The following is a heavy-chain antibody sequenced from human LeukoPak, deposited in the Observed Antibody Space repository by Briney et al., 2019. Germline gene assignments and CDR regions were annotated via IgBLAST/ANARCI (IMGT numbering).Heavy chain of an antibody. CDR1: GLTFSSFA. D-gene: IGHD6-19*01. V-gene: IGHV3-23*01. Sequence: PGGSLRLSCAASGLTFSSFAMNWVRQAPGKGLEWVSTISGSGGSTYYADSVKGRFTISRDNSKSTLYLQMNSLRTEDTAIYYCAKSMTLQWRGFFDLWGRGTHVTVSS. CDR3: AKSMTLQWRGFFDL. CDR2: ISGSGGST. J-gene: IGHJ2*01.